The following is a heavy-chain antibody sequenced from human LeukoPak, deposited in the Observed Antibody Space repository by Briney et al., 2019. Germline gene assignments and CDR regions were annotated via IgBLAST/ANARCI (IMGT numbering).Heavy chain of an antibody. V-gene: IGHV3-23*01. CDR3: AKRYLGASGNYNFDY. CDR1: GFTFNNYA. J-gene: IGHJ4*02. CDR2: IPGSGDRT. Sequence: GGSLRLSCAASGFTFNNYAMSWVRQAPGKGLEWVSAIPGSGDRTYYADSVKGRFTISRDNSKNTLYLQMNNLRAEDTAVYYRAKRYLGASGNYNFDYWGQGTLVTVSS. D-gene: IGHD1-26*01.